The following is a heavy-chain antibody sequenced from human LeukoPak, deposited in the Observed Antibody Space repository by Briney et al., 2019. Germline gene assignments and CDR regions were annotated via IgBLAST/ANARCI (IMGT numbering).Heavy chain of an antibody. Sequence: GGSLRLSCAASGFTFSSFWMSWVRQAPGKGLEYVSAISSHGADTYYADSLKGRFTISRDNSKSTLYLQMSSLRAEDTAVYYCVRKSRAGYSLDYWGQGTLVTVSS. CDR1: GFTFSSFW. V-gene: IGHV3-64D*09. CDR3: VRKSRAGYSLDY. D-gene: IGHD5-24*01. J-gene: IGHJ4*02. CDR2: ISSHGADT.